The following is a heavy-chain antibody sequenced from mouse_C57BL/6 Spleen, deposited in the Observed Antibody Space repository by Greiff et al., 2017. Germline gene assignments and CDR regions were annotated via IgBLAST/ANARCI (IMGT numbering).Heavy chain of an antibody. J-gene: IGHJ4*01. CDR3: TRDGYYGAMDY. D-gene: IGHD2-3*01. CDR1: GFTFSSYA. CDR2: ISSGGDYI. V-gene: IGHV5-9-1*02. Sequence: EVKVVESGEGLVKPGGSLKLSCAASGFTFSSYAMSWVRQTPEKRLEWVAYISSGGDYIYYADTVKGRFTISRDNARNTLYLQMSSLKSEDTAMYYCTRDGYYGAMDYWGKGTSVTVSS.